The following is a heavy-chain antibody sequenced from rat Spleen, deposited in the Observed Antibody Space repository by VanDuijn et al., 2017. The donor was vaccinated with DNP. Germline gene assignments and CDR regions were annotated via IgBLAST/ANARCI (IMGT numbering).Heavy chain of an antibody. CDR1: GFTFSDYA. J-gene: IGHJ3*01. CDR3: GRQDGY. V-gene: IGHV5S23*01. CDR2: MSPTTRSS. Sequence: EVQLVESGGGLVQPGNSLKLSCAASGFTFSDYAMAWVRQSPKKGLEWVACMSPTTRSSYYRDSVKGRFTISRDNAKSTLYLQMDSLRSEDTVTYYCGRQDGYWGQGTLVTVSS.